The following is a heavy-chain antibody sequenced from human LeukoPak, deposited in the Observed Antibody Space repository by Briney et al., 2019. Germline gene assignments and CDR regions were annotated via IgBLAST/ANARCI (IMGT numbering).Heavy chain of an antibody. CDR1: GYTFTGYY. D-gene: IGHD2-8*02. J-gene: IGHJ4*02. CDR2: INPNSGGT. CDR3: AREYDLVQYYFDY. Sequence: GASVKVSCKASGYTFTGYYMHWVRQAPGQGLEWMGWINPNSGGTNYAQKFQGRVTMTRDTSISTAYMELSRLRSDDTAVYYCAREYDLVQYYFDYWGQGTLVTVSS. V-gene: IGHV1-2*02.